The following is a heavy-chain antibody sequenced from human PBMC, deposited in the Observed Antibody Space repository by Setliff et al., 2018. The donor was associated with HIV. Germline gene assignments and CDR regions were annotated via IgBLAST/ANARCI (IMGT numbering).Heavy chain of an antibody. Sequence: PGESLKISCKGSGYSFTNYWIAWVRQMPGRGLEWMGNIYPGDSETRYSPSFVGQVTFSVDKFINTAFLQWRSLRASDSATYYCARYGYDSGWFPGDYWGQGTRVTVSS. CDR3: ARYGYDSGWFPGDY. CDR1: GYSFTNYW. CDR2: IYPGDSET. V-gene: IGHV5-51*01. D-gene: IGHD6-19*01. J-gene: IGHJ4*01.